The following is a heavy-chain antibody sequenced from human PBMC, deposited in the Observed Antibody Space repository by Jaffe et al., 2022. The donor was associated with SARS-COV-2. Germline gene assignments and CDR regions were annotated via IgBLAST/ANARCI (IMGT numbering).Heavy chain of an antibody. CDR3: ARERSWGRIAARVGDGGDYFDY. D-gene: IGHD6-6*01. V-gene: IGHV4-59*01. CDR2: IYYSGST. J-gene: IGHJ4*02. CDR1: GGSISSYY. Sequence: QVQLQESGPGLVKPSETLSLTCTVSGGSISSYYWSWIRQPPGKGLEWIGYIYYSGSTNYNPSLKSRVTISVDTSKNQFSLKLSSVTAADTAVYYCARERSWGRIAARVGDGGDYFDYWGQGTLVTVSS.